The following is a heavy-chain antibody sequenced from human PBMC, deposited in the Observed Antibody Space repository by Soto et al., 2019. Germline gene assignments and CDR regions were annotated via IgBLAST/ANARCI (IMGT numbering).Heavy chain of an antibody. CDR3: ARRFCSGDNCPGIGFDY. CDR1: GFTFSTYD. CDR2: IGAGGET. D-gene: IGHD2-15*01. V-gene: IGHV3-13*01. Sequence: EVQLVESGGGLVQPGGSLRLSCAASGFTFSTYDMHWVRQITGKGLEWVSGIGAGGETYYLGSVKGRFTISRGNAKNSLYLQINSLRAWDTAVYHCARRFCSGDNCPGIGFDYWGQGTLVTVSS. J-gene: IGHJ4*02.